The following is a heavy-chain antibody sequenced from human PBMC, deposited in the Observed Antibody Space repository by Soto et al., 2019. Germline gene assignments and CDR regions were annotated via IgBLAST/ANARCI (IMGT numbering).Heavy chain of an antibody. CDR3: ARDNWNDGFDY. CDR2: ISYDGSNK. CDR1: GFTFSSYA. D-gene: IGHD1-20*01. Sequence: LSCAASGFTFSSYAMHWVRQAPGKGLEWVAVISYDGSNKYYADSVKGRFTISRDNSKNTLYLQMNSLRAEDTAVYYCARDNWNDGFDYWGQGTLVTVSS. J-gene: IGHJ4*02. V-gene: IGHV3-30-3*01.